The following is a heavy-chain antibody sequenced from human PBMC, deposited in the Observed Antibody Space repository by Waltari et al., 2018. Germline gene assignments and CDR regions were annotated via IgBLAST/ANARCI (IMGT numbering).Heavy chain of an antibody. D-gene: IGHD2-2*02. Sequence: QVQLVQSGAEVKKPGSSVKVSCKASAGTFSSYTTSWVRQAPGQGIEWMGRIIPILGIANDAQKFQGRVTITADKSTSTAYMELSSLRSEDTAVYYCAGDCSSTSCYRGRYWFDPWGQGTLVTVSS. CDR3: AGDCSSTSCYRGRYWFDP. J-gene: IGHJ5*02. V-gene: IGHV1-69*08. CDR2: IIPILGIA. CDR1: AGTFSSYT.